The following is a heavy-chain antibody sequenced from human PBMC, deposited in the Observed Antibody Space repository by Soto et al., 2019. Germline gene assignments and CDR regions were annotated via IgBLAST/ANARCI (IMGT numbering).Heavy chain of an antibody. CDR2: ISPFNGNT. D-gene: IGHD3-16*01. CDR1: GYPFTHYG. CDR3: ARDQSFDRTYYYGMDV. V-gene: IGHV1-18*01. Sequence: GASVKVSCKASGYPFTHYGITWIRQAPGQGLEWMGWISPFNGNTNYGQTLQGRVTLTTDTSTSTVFMELRSLTSDDTAVYYCARDQSFDRTYYYGMDVWGQGTTVTVS. J-gene: IGHJ6*02.